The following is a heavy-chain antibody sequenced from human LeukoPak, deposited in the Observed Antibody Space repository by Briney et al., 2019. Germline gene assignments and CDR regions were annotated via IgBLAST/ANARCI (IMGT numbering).Heavy chain of an antibody. CDR1: GFTFSSYA. D-gene: IGHD1-20*01. Sequence: PGGSLRLSCAASGFTFSSYAMHWVRQAPGKGLEWVAVISYDGSNKYYADSVKGRFTISRDNSKNTLYLQMNSLRAEDTAVYYCARDLNPPVTGTKDYYYGMDVWGQGTTVTVSS. CDR3: ARDLNPPVTGTKDYYYGMDV. V-gene: IGHV3-30-3*01. CDR2: ISYDGSNK. J-gene: IGHJ6*02.